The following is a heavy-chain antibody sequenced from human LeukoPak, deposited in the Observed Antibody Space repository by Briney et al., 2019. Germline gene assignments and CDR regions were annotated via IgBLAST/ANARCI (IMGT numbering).Heavy chain of an antibody. J-gene: IGHJ4*02. Sequence: ASVKASCKASGYTFTGYYMQGVRQAPGQGLEWMGWINPNSGGTNYAQKFQGRVTMTRDTSISTAYMELSRLRSDDTAVYYCASEGSGSYQYYFDYWGQGTLVTVSS. V-gene: IGHV1-2*02. CDR2: INPNSGGT. CDR1: GYTFTGYY. CDR3: ASEGSGSYQYYFDY. D-gene: IGHD1-26*01.